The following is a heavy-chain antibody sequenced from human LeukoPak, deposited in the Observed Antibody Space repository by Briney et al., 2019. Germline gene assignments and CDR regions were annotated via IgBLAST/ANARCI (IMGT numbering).Heavy chain of an antibody. J-gene: IGHJ4*02. V-gene: IGHV4-31*03. CDR2: IYYSGST. D-gene: IGHD3-10*01. CDR1: GGSISSGGYY. Sequence: SETLSFTCTVSGGSISSGGYYWSWIRQHPGKGLEWIGYIYYSGSTYYNPSLKSRVTISVDTSKNQFSLKLSSVTAADTAVYYCARGTVTIVRGALSPLFDYWGQGTLVTVSS. CDR3: ARGTVTIVRGALSPLFDY.